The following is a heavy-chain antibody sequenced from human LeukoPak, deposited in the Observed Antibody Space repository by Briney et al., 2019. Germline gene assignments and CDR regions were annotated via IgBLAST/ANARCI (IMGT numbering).Heavy chain of an antibody. CDR2: INWNSGIK. D-gene: IGHD2-21*02. CDR1: GFTFDDYA. Sequence: GRSLRLSCIASGFTFDDYAMHWVRQAPGKGLEWVSSINWNSGIKDYADSVKGRFTISRDNAKNSLYLQMHSLRSDDTAFYYCAKAAKGSCTTLDCYGLPDPLDNWGQGTLVTVSS. J-gene: IGHJ4*02. V-gene: IGHV3-9*01. CDR3: AKAAKGSCTTLDCYGLPDPLDN.